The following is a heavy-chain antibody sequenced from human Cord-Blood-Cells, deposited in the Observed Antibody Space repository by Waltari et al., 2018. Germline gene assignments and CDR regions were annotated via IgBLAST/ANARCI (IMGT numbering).Heavy chain of an antibody. CDR1: GGSISRYY. CDR2: IYTSGST. J-gene: IGHJ2*01. D-gene: IGHD6-13*01. CDR3: ARDPSSSSWYWYFDL. V-gene: IGHV4-4*07. Sequence: QVQLQESGPGLVKPSETLSLTCTVPGGSISRYYWSWIRQPAGKGLEWIGRIYTSGSTNYNPSLKSRVTMSVDTSKNQFSLKLSSVTAADTAVYYCARDPSSSSWYWYFDLWGRGTLVTVSS.